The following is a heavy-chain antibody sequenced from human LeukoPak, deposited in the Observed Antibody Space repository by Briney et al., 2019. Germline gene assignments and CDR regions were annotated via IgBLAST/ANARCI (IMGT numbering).Heavy chain of an antibody. D-gene: IGHD6-19*01. Sequence: GGSLRLSCSASGFTFSSYAMRWVRQAPGKGLEYVSTISSDGGSTYYADSVKGRFIISRDNSKKTLYLQMSSLRAEDTAAYYCVKDQWYSNGWYIFDYWGQGTLVTVSS. CDR2: ISSDGGST. J-gene: IGHJ4*01. CDR1: GFTFSSYA. V-gene: IGHV3-64D*08. CDR3: VKDQWYSNGWYIFDY.